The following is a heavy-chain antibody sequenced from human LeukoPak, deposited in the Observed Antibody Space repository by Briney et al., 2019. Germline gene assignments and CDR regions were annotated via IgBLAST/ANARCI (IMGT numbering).Heavy chain of an antibody. V-gene: IGHV3-74*01. CDR1: GFTFSSHW. Sequence: PGGSLRLSCAASGFTFSSHWMHWVRQAPGQGLVWVSRINNDGSSTSYADSVKGRFTISRDNAKNALYLQMNSLRAEDTAVYYCARVTCSSSTSCATVVFWGQETLVTVSS. CDR3: ARVTCSSSTSCATVVF. J-gene: IGHJ4*02. CDR2: INNDGSST. D-gene: IGHD2-2*01.